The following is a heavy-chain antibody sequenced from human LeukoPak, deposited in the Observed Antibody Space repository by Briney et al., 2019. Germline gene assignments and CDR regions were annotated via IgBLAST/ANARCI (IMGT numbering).Heavy chain of an antibody. CDR1: GFTFSSYG. D-gene: IGHD2-15*01. CDR3: ARYRCSGGSCYSGLYFDY. Sequence: GGSLRLSCAASGFTFSSYGMHWVRQAPGKGLEWVAVIWYDGSNKYYADSVKGRLTISRDNSKNTLYLQMNSLRSEDTAVYYCARYRCSGGSCYSGLYFDYWGQGTLVTVSS. J-gene: IGHJ4*02. V-gene: IGHV3-33*01. CDR2: IWYDGSNK.